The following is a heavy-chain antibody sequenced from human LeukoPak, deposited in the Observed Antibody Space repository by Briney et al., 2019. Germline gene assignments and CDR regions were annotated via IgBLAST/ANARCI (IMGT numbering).Heavy chain of an antibody. V-gene: IGHV4-39*01. J-gene: IGHJ1*01. D-gene: IGHD3-22*01. CDR1: GGSISSSDFY. CDR3: ARHVRPSPYYYDSSGYSEYFQH. CDR2: FHQSGST. Sequence: SETLSLTCTVSGGSISSSDFYWGWIRQPPGKGLEWIGSFHQSGSTYYNPSLKSRVTISVDTSKNQFSLKLSSVTAADTAVYYCARHVRPSPYYYDSSGYSEYFQHWGQGTLVTVSS.